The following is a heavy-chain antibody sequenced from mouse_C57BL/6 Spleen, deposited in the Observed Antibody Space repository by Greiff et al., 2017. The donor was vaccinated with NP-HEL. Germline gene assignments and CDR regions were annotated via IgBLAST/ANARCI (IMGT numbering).Heavy chain of an antibody. CDR2: ISSGSSTI. Sequence: EVKLMESGGGLVKPGGSLKLSCAASGFTFSDYGMHWVRQAPEKGLEWVAYISSGSSTIYYADTVKGRFTISRDNAKNTLFLQMTSLRSEDTAMYYRARGGYYAMDYWGQATSVTVSS. CDR1: GFTFSDYG. J-gene: IGHJ4*01. CDR3: ARGGYYAMDY. V-gene: IGHV5-17*01.